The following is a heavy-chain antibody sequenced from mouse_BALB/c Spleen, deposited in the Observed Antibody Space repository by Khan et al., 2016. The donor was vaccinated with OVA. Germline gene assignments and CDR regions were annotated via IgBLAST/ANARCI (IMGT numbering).Heavy chain of an antibody. J-gene: IGHJ4*01. V-gene: IGHV2-6-1*01. D-gene: IGHD2-10*01. CDR2: IWSDGST. CDR3: ARQPYYHYNIMDY. Sequence: QVQLKQSGPGLVAPSQSLSITCTISGFSLTNYGVHWVRQPPGKGLEWLVVIWSDGSTTYNSALKSRLTISKDNSKSQVFLKMNSLRTDDTVMYFCARQPYYHYNIMDYWGQGTSVTVSS. CDR1: GFSLTNYG.